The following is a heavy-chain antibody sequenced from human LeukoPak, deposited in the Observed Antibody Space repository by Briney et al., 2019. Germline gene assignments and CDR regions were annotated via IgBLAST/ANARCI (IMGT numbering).Heavy chain of an antibody. D-gene: IGHD6-13*01. Sequence: SVKVSCKASGGTFSSYAISWVRQAPGQGLEWVGGIIPIFGTANYAQKFQGRVTITADESTSTAYMELSSLRSEDTAVYYCARVSSLAFDAFDIWGQGTMVTVSS. CDR1: GGTFSSYA. CDR2: IIPIFGTA. J-gene: IGHJ3*02. V-gene: IGHV1-69*13. CDR3: ARVSSLAFDAFDI.